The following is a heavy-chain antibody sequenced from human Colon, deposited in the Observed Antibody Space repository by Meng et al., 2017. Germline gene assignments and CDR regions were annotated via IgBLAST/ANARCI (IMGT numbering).Heavy chain of an antibody. Sequence: QVQRGQSGAEGKKPGASVKVSCKASGYTFTGYYMHWVRQAPGQGLEWMGRINPNSGGTNYAQKFQGRVTMTRDTSISTAYMELSRLRSDDTAVYYCARSPYDFWSGYSRIFDYWGQGTLVTVSS. CDR1: GYTFTGYY. D-gene: IGHD3-3*01. CDR2: INPNSGGT. J-gene: IGHJ4*02. CDR3: ARSPYDFWSGYSRIFDY. V-gene: IGHV1-2*06.